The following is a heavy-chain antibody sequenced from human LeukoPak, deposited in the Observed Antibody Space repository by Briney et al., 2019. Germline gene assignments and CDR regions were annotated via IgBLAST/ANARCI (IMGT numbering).Heavy chain of an antibody. D-gene: IGHD3-10*01. CDR3: ARIKWFGELHDAFDI. V-gene: IGHV5-51*01. Sequence: GESLKISCKGSGYSFTSYWIGWVRQMPGKGLEWMGIIYPGDSDTRYSPSFQGQVTISADKSISTAYLQWSSLKASDTAMYYCARIKWFGELHDAFDIWGQGTMVTVSS. CDR2: IYPGDSDT. J-gene: IGHJ3*02. CDR1: GYSFTSYW.